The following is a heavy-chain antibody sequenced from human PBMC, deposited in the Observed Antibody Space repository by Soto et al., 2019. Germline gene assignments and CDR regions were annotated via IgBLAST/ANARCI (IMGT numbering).Heavy chain of an antibody. Sequence: QVQLVQSGAEEKKPGASVKVSCKASGYTFTSYAMHWVRQAPGQRLEWMGWINAGNGNTKYSQKFQGRVTITRNTXASTAYMELSRLRSEDTAVYYCARTPGGSSSFVDYWGQGTRVTVSS. J-gene: IGHJ4*02. CDR2: INAGNGNT. V-gene: IGHV1-3*05. D-gene: IGHD6-6*01. CDR3: ARTPGGSSSFVDY. CDR1: GYTFTSYA.